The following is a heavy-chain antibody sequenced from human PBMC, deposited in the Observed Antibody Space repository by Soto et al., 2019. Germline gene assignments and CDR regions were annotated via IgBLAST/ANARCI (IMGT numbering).Heavy chain of an antibody. CDR3: ARDDRIRGIANLERYYYGMDV. V-gene: IGHV1-69*13. CDR2: IIPIFGTA. CDR1: GGTFISYA. D-gene: IGHD6-13*01. Sequence: ASVKVSCKASGGTFISYAISWVRQAPGQGLEWMGGIIPIFGTANYAQKFQGRVTITADESTSTAYMELSSLRSEDTAVYYCARDDRIRGIANLERYYYGMDVWGQGTTVTVSS. J-gene: IGHJ6*02.